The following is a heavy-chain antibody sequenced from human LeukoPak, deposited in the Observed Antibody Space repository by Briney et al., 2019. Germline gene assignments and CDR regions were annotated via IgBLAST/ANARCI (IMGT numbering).Heavy chain of an antibody. CDR3: AREAIAAAGTEHFDY. CDR1: GGSISSYY. Sequence: NTSETLSLTCTVSGGSISSYYWSWIRQPAGKGLVWIGRIYTSGSTNYNPSLKSRVTMSVDTSKNQFSLKLSSVTAADTAVYYCAREAIAAAGTEHFDYWGQGTLVTVSS. J-gene: IGHJ4*02. V-gene: IGHV4-4*07. D-gene: IGHD6-13*01. CDR2: IYTSGST.